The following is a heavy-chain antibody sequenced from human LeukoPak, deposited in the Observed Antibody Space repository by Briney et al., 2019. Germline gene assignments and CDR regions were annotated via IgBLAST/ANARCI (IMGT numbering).Heavy chain of an antibody. CDR3: ARGHYYDSSGYYRRSLRADY. CDR1: GGSISSYY. CDR2: INHSGST. Sequence: PSETLSLTCTVSGGSISSYYWSWIRQPPGKGLEWIGEINHSGSTNYNPSLKSRVTISVDTSKNQFSLKLSSVTAADTAVYYCARGHYYDSSGYYRRSLRADYWGQGTLVTVSS. D-gene: IGHD3-22*01. J-gene: IGHJ4*02. V-gene: IGHV4-34*01.